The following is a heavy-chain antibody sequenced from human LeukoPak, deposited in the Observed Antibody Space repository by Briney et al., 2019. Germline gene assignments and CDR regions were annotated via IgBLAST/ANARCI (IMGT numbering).Heavy chain of an antibody. D-gene: IGHD3-3*01. V-gene: IGHV3-49*04. CDR3: TSRPAIFGVLWSHYMDV. J-gene: IGHJ6*03. CDR1: GFTFSSYS. Sequence: GGSLRLSCAASGFTFSSYSMSWVRQAPGKGLEWVGFIRSKAYGGTTEYAASVKGRFTISRDDSKSIAYLQMDTLKIEDTAVYYCTSRPAIFGVLWSHYMDVWGKGTTVTVSS. CDR2: IRSKAYGGTT.